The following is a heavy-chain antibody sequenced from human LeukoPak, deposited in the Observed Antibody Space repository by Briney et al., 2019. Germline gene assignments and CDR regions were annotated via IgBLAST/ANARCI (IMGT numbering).Heavy chain of an antibody. V-gene: IGHV1-69*13. D-gene: IGHD2-15*01. CDR1: GGTFSSYA. CDR3: ARVGGPLPYYYYYGMDV. Sequence: ASVKVSCKASGGTFSSYATSWVRQAPGQGLEWMGGIIPIFGTANYAQKFQGRVTITADESTSTAYMEVSSLRSEDTAVYYCARVGGPLPYYYYYGMDVWGQGTTVTVSS. J-gene: IGHJ6*02. CDR2: IIPIFGTA.